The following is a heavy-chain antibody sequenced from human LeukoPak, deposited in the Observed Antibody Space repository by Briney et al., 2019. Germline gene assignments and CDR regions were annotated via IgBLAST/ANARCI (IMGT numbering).Heavy chain of an antibody. CDR2: IYSGGTT. Sequence: GGSLRLSCAASGFTVSTKHMSWVRQTPGKGLEWVSVIYSGGTTYYADSVKGRVTISRDNSKNTLYLQMNSLRAEDTAVYYCARLPRGEDWGQGTLVTVSS. CDR1: GFTVSTKH. V-gene: IGHV3-66*04. J-gene: IGHJ4*02. CDR3: ARLPRGED. D-gene: IGHD1-14*01.